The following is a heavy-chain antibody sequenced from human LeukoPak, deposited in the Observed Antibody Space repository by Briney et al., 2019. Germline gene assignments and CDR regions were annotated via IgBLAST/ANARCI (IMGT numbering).Heavy chain of an antibody. CDR3: AKDGAAVGSGYWFDS. CDR1: GFTFSDYY. D-gene: IGHD6-13*01. V-gene: IGHV3-23*01. CDR2: INGGGRST. Sequence: GGSLRLSCAASGFTFSDYYMSWIRQAPGKGLEWVSGINGGGRSTYYADSVKGRFTISRDNSKNTLYVQMNSLRAEDTAVYYCAKDGAAVGSGYWFDSWGQGTLVAVSS. J-gene: IGHJ5*01.